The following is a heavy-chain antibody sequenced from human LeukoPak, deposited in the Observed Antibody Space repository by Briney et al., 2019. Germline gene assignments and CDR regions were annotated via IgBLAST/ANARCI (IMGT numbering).Heavy chain of an antibody. V-gene: IGHV4-4*07. D-gene: IGHD4-17*01. CDR1: GGSISSYY. CDR3: ARETTARHGLDP. CDR2: IYTSGST. J-gene: IGHJ5*02. Sequence: SETLSLTCTVSGGSISSYYWSWIRQPAGKGLEWIGRIYTSGSTNYNPSLKSRVTMSVDTSKNHFSLKLSSVTAADPAVYYCARETTARHGLDPWGQGTLVTVSS.